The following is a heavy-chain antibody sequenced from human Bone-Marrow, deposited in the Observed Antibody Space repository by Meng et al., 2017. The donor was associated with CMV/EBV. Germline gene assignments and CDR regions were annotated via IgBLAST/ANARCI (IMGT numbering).Heavy chain of an antibody. CDR2: IIPSFGTA. D-gene: IGHD2-8*01. Sequence: SVKVSCKASGGTFSSYAISWVRQAPGQGLEWMGGIIPSFGTANYAQKLQGRVTITTDEYTRTAYMELSSLRSEDTAVYYCARGLVLPGCSNGGCDAFDIWGQGTMVTVSS. CDR3: ARGLVLPGCSNGGCDAFDI. CDR1: GGTFSSYA. J-gene: IGHJ3*02. V-gene: IGHV1-69*05.